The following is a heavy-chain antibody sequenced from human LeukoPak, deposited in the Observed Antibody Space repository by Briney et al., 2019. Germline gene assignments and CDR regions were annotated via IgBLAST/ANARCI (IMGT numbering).Heavy chain of an antibody. V-gene: IGHV4-59*01. CDR2: VYHSGSI. D-gene: IGHD5-12*01. CDR3: VNSYGGYVLDH. CDR1: GGSISSYS. J-gene: IGHJ4*02. Sequence: SETLSLTCTVSGGSISSYSWNWIRQSPGKGPEWIGRVYHSGSINYNPSLKSRVTISVDTSKNQFSLNLSSVTAADTAVYYCVNSYGGYVLDHWGQGTLVIVSS.